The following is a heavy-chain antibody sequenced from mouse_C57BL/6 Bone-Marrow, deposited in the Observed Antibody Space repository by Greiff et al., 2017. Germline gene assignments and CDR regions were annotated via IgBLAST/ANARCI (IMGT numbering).Heavy chain of an antibody. D-gene: IGHD1-1*01. V-gene: IGHV1-81*01. CDR3: ARSITTGGARAY. Sequence: QVQLQQSGAELARPGASVKLSCKASGYTFTSYGISWVQQRTGQGLEWIGEIYPRSGNTYYNEKFKGKATLTADKSYSTAYMALRSLTSEDSAVYVCARSITTGGARAYWGQGTTRTVSS. CDR1: GYTFTSYG. CDR2: IYPRSGNT. J-gene: IGHJ2*01.